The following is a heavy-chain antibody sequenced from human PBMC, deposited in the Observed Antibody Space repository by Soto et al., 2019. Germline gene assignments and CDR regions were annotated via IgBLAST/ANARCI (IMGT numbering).Heavy chain of an antibody. Sequence: QVQLVQSGAEVKKPGSSVKVSCKASGGTFSSYAISWVRQAPGQGLEWMGGIIPFFGTTNYAQKFQGRVTITADKSTITAYMELSSLRSEDTAVYYCARRHYGDYSRSYWYFDLWGRGTLVTVSS. D-gene: IGHD4-17*01. J-gene: IGHJ2*01. CDR2: IIPFFGTT. CDR1: GGTFSSYA. CDR3: ARRHYGDYSRSYWYFDL. V-gene: IGHV1-69*06.